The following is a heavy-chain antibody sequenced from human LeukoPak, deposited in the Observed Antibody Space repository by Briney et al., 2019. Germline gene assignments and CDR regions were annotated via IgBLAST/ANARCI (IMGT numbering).Heavy chain of an antibody. J-gene: IGHJ4*02. V-gene: IGHV1-2*02. Sequence: ASVKVSCKASGYTFTGYYMHWVRQAPGQGLEWMGWINPNSGGTNYAQKFQGRVTMTRDTSISTAYMELSRLRSDDTAVYYCSRILAKYQLLFLDFWGQGTLVTVSS. CDR2: INPNSGGT. CDR3: SRILAKYQLLFLDF. CDR1: GYTFTGYY. D-gene: IGHD2-2*01.